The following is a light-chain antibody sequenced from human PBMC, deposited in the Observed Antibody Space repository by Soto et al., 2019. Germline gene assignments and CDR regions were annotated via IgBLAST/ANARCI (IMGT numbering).Light chain of an antibody. CDR3: QQYNDWPPFT. CDR2: GAS. V-gene: IGKV3-15*01. CDR1: QSVAGN. Sequence: EIVMTQSPATLSVSPGERATLSCRASQSVAGNLAWYQQKPCQAPMLLIYGASTRATGIPARFSGSGSGTEFTLTISSLQSEDFAVYYCQQYNDWPPFTFGQGTRLEIK. J-gene: IGKJ5*01.